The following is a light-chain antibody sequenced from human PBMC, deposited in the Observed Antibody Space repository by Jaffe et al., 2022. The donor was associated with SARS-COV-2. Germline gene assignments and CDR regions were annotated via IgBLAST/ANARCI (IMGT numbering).Light chain of an antibody. CDR2: GAS. Sequence: EIVMTQSPATVSVSPGGTATLSCRASQSVSSNLAWYQQKPGQPPRLLIYGASTRATGIPARFSGSGSGTEFTLTISSLQSEDFAVYFCQQYYDWPRTFGQGTRLEIK. J-gene: IGKJ5*01. CDR1: QSVSSN. V-gene: IGKV3-15*01. CDR3: QQYYDWPRT.